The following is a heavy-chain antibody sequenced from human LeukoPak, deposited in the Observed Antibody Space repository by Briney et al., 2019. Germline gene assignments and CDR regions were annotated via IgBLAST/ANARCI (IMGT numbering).Heavy chain of an antibody. J-gene: IGHJ4*02. CDR2: IKQDGSEK. V-gene: IGHV3-7*03. CDR1: GFTLSSYW. Sequence: GGSLRLSCAASGFTLSSYWISWVRQAPGKGLEWVANIKQDGSEKYYVDSVKGRFTISRDNAKNSLYLQMNSLRAEDTAVYYCARPRALAYYFDYWGQGTLVTVSS. CDR3: ARPRALAYYFDY.